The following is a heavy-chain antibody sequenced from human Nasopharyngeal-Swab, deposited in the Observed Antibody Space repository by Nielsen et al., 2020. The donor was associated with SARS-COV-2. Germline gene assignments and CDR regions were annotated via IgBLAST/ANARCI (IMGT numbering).Heavy chain of an antibody. V-gene: IGHV4-39*07. J-gene: IGHJ6*04. CDR2: IEYSGST. CDR3: ARHFRGGDV. D-gene: IGHD3-10*01. Sequence: SETLSLTCAVSGASINSDIHYWAWIRQSPGKGLEWIGSIEYSGSTYYNPSLKSRVTISLDTSKNQFSLKLTSVTAADTAVYYCARHFRGGDVWGKGSTVTVSS. CDR1: GASINSDIHY.